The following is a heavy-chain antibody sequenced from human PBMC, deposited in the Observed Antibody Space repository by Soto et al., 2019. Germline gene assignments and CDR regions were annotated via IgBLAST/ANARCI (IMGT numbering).Heavy chain of an antibody. Sequence: QVQLVQSGAEVKKPGASVRISCKASGYTFINYPLHWVRQAPGHRPEWMGWINAGADQTQYSQKFQGRFTITRDTSASTGYMELTSLRSEDTAVYYCARDPFTLLRGVIPYLDYWGQGTLVTVSS. CDR2: INAGADQT. CDR3: ARDPFTLLRGVIPYLDY. J-gene: IGHJ4*02. CDR1: GYTFINYP. D-gene: IGHD3-10*01. V-gene: IGHV1-3*01.